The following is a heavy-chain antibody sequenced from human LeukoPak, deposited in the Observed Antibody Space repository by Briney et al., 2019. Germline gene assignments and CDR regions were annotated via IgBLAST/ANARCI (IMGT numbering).Heavy chain of an antibody. CDR3: ASPSGWYSYYFDY. CDR2: IIPIFGTA. V-gene: IGHV1-69*05. D-gene: IGHD6-19*01. Sequence: ASVKVSCKASGGTFSSYAISWVRQAPGQGLEWMGVIIPIFGTANYAQKFQGRVTITTDESTSTAYMELSSLRSEDTAVYYCASPSGWYSYYFDYWGQGTLVTVSS. J-gene: IGHJ4*02. CDR1: GGTFSSYA.